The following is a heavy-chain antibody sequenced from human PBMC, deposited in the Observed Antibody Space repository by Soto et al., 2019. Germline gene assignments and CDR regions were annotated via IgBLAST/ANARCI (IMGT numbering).Heavy chain of an antibody. CDR2: ISAYNGNT. Sequence: QVQLVQSGAEVKKPGASVKVSCKASGYTFTSYGISWVRQAPGQGLEWMGWISAYNGNTKYAQKLQGRVTMTTDTSTSTADMELRRLRSDDTAVYCSAREPTDFDFWGQGTLVTVSS. CDR3: AREPTDFDF. J-gene: IGHJ4*02. V-gene: IGHV1-18*01. CDR1: GYTFTSYG.